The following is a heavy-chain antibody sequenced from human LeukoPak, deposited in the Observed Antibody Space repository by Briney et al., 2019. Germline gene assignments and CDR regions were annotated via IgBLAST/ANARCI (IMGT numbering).Heavy chain of an antibody. J-gene: IGHJ4*02. D-gene: IGHD4-23*01. CDR1: GFTFSSFV. Sequence: GGSLRLSCAASGFTFSSFVMHWVRQAPGKGLEWVAVISYDGSNKYYAGSVKGRFTISRDNSKNALYLQMNSLRAEDTAIYYCAKDDDYGGNPDYWGQRTLVTVSS. CDR3: AKDDDYGGNPDY. CDR2: ISYDGSNK. V-gene: IGHV3-30*04.